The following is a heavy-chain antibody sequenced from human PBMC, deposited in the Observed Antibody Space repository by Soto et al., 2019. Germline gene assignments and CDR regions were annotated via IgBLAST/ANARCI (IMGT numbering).Heavy chain of an antibody. V-gene: IGHV3-9*01. D-gene: IGHD2-15*01. CDR2: ISWNSGSI. CDR3: AKDERRYCSGGSCYFG. J-gene: IGHJ4*02. CDR1: GFTFDDYA. Sequence: GGSLRLSCAASGFTFDDYAMHWVRQAPGKGLEWVSGISWNSGSIGYADSVKGRFTISRDNAKNSLYLQMNSLRAEDTALYYCAKDERRYCSGGSCYFGWGQGTLVTVSS.